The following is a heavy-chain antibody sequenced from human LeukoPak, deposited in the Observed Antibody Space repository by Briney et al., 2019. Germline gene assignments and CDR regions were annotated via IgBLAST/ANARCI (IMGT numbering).Heavy chain of an antibody. V-gene: IGHV3-23*01. Sequence: GGSLRLSCAASGFTFSNYAMSWVRQAPGKGLEWVSAITGSGFSTYYADSVKGRFTISRDNPKNTLYLQINSLRAEDMALYYCAKSSDGSTSFDQWGQGTLVTVSS. CDR3: AKSSDGSTSFDQ. D-gene: IGHD2-2*01. J-gene: IGHJ4*02. CDR2: ITGSGFST. CDR1: GFTFSNYA.